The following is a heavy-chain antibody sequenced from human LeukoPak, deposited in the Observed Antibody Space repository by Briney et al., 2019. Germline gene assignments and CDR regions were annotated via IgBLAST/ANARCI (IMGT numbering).Heavy chain of an antibody. CDR2: INHSGST. CDR1: GGSFSGYY. Sequence: PSETLSLTCAAYGGSFSGYYWSWIRQPPGKGLEWIGEINHSGSTNYNPSLKSRVTISVDTSKNQFSLKLSSVTAADTAVYYCARGRRSSGWYWTGCLDYWGQGTLVTVSS. CDR3: ARGRRSSGWYWTGCLDY. J-gene: IGHJ4*02. D-gene: IGHD6-19*01. V-gene: IGHV4-34*01.